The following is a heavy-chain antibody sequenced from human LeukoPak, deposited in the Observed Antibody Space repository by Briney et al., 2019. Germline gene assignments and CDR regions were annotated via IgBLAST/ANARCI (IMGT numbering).Heavy chain of an antibody. V-gene: IGHV4-34*01. CDR1: GGSFSDYY. CDR3: ARAERGVCGGDCYDFDY. D-gene: IGHD2-21*02. J-gene: IGHJ4*02. CDR2: INHSGST. Sequence: SETLSLTCGVYGGSFSDYYWIWIRQTPGKGLEWIGEINHSGSTNHNPSLKSRVTISVDTSKNQLSLKLSSVTAADPAVYYCARAERGVCGGDCYDFDYWGQGTLVTVSS.